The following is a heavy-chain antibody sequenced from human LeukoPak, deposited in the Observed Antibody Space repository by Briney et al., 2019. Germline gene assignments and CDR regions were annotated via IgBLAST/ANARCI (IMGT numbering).Heavy chain of an antibody. D-gene: IGHD4-17*01. Sequence: GGSPRLSCAASGFTVSSNYMSWVRQAPGKGLEWVSVIYSGGSTYYADSVKGRFTISRDNFKNTLYLQMNSLRAEDTAVYYCAREGLRRYFDYWGQGTLVTVSS. CDR3: AREGLRRYFDY. CDR2: IYSGGST. CDR1: GFTVSSNY. V-gene: IGHV3-66*01. J-gene: IGHJ4*02.